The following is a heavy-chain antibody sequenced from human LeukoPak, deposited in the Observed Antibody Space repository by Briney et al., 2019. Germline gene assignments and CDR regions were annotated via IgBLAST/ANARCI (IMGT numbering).Heavy chain of an antibody. V-gene: IGHV1-69*05. D-gene: IGHD1-26*01. Sequence: ASVKVSCKASGGTFSSYAISWVRQAPGQGLEWMGGIIPIFGTANYAQKFQGRVTITTDESTSTAYMELSSLRSEDTAVYYCARGFIVGATTLEFDYWGQGTLATVSS. CDR1: GGTFSSYA. CDR3: ARGFIVGATTLEFDY. CDR2: IIPIFGTA. J-gene: IGHJ4*02.